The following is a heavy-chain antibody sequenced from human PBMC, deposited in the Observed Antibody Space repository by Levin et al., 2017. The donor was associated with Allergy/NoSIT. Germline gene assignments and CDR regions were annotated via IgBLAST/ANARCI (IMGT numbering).Heavy chain of an antibody. Sequence: SGPTLVKPTQTLTLTCTFSGFSLTTSGVGVGWIRQPPGKALEWLAIIYGDDYNRYSPSLKSRLTITKDTSKNQVVLVMTNMDPVDTATYYCAQITIFGNFDYWGQGTLVTVSS. CDR1: GFSLTTSGVG. V-gene: IGHV2-5*02. D-gene: IGHD3-3*01. CDR3: AQITIFGNFDY. J-gene: IGHJ4*02. CDR2: IYGDDYN.